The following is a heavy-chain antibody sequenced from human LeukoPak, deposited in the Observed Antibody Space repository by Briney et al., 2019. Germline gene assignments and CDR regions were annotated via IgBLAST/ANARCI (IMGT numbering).Heavy chain of an antibody. J-gene: IGHJ4*02. CDR2: IYHSGST. D-gene: IGHD3-16*02. V-gene: IGHV4-38-2*02. Sequence: SETLSLTCTVSGYSISSGYYWGWIRQPPGKGLEWIGSIYHSGSTYYNPSLKSRVTISVDTSKNQFSLKLSSVTAADTAVYYCAREVITFGGVIARTYYFDYWGQGTLVTVSS. CDR3: AREVITFGGVIARTYYFDY. CDR1: GYSISSGYY.